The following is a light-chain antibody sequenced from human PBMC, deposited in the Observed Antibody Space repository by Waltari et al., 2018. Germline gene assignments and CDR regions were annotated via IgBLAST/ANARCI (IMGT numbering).Light chain of an antibody. J-gene: IGKJ4*01. CDR3: QQFGISPMT. CDR2: GAS. V-gene: IGKV3-20*01. CDR1: QSVTNNY. Sequence: EIVLTQSPGTLSLSPGERATLSCRASQSVTNNYLAWYQQKSGQAPRLLIYGASSRATGCPDRFSASGSGTDFTLTISRLEPEDFAVYYCQQFGISPMTVGGGTKVEIK.